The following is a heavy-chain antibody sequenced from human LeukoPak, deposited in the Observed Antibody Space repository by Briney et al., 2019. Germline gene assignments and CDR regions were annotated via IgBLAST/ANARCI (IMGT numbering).Heavy chain of an antibody. Sequence: ASVKVSCKASGGTFSNYAISWVRQAPGQGLEWMGEIIPIFGTANYAQKFRGRVTITADKSTRTAYMELSSLRSEDTAVYYCARDNDSRGPPHFDYWGQGTLVTVSS. D-gene: IGHD3-16*01. J-gene: IGHJ4*02. CDR3: ARDNDSRGPPHFDY. CDR1: GGTFSNYA. CDR2: IIPIFGTA. V-gene: IGHV1-69*06.